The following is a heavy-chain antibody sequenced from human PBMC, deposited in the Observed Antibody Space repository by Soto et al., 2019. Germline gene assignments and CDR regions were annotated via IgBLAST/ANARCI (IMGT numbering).Heavy chain of an antibody. Sequence: ASVKVSCKVSGYTLTELSMHWVRQAPGKGLEWMGGFDPDDGKTIYAQKFQGRVTMTTDTSTSTAYMELRSLRSDDTAVYYCARDLHYYGSGSYPWGQGTLVTVSS. D-gene: IGHD3-10*01. V-gene: IGHV1-24*01. CDR3: ARDLHYYGSGSYP. CDR1: GYTLTELS. J-gene: IGHJ5*02. CDR2: FDPDDGKT.